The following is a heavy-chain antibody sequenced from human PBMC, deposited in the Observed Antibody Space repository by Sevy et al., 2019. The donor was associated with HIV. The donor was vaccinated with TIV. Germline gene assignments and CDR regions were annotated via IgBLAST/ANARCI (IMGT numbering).Heavy chain of an antibody. Sequence: SETLSLTCAVYGGSFSGYYWSWIRQPPGKGLEWSGEINHSGSTNYIPSLKSRVTISVDTSKNQFSLKLSSVTAAGTAVYCCARGGGFKRYASSGYPRQYYFDYWGQGTLVTVSS. CDR1: GGSFSGYY. V-gene: IGHV4-34*01. CDR3: ARGGGFKRYASSGYPRQYYFDY. CDR2: INHSGST. J-gene: IGHJ4*02. D-gene: IGHD3-22*01.